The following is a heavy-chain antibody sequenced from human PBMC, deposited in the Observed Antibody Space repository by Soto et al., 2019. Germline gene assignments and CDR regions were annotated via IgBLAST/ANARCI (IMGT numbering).Heavy chain of an antibody. CDR1: GFTFSSYA. D-gene: IGHD3-3*01. Sequence: GGSLRLSCAASGFTFSSYAMSWVRQAPGKGLEWVSAISGSAGSAYYADSVKGRFTISRDNSKNTLSLQMNCLRAEDTAVYYCAKDGDFWSGYYPNDAFDIWGQGTMVTVSS. CDR2: ISGSAGSA. V-gene: IGHV3-23*01. CDR3: AKDGDFWSGYYPNDAFDI. J-gene: IGHJ3*02.